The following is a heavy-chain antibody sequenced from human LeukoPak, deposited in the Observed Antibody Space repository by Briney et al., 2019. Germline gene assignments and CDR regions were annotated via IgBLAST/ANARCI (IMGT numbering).Heavy chain of an antibody. D-gene: IGHD3-22*01. V-gene: IGHV4-4*07. Sequence: SETLSLTCTVSGGSFNNYYWTWVRQLAGKRLEWIGRIYTTASTNYNPSLMSRLTLSIDTSKSRFSLKLTSVTAADTAVYYCAREISDRIDYWGQGTLVTVSS. CDR2: IYTTAST. CDR3: AREISDRIDY. CDR1: GGSFNNYY. J-gene: IGHJ4*02.